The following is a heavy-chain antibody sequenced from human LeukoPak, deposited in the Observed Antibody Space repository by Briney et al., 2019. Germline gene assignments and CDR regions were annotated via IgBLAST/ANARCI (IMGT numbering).Heavy chain of an antibody. V-gene: IGHV4-34*01. D-gene: IGHD4-11*01. CDR2: INHSGST. J-gene: IGHJ4*02. Sequence: SETLSLTCAAYGGSFSGYYWSWIRQPPGKGLEWIGEINHSGSTNYNPSLKSRVTISVDKSKNQFSLKLSSVTAADTAVYYCARRTTVTIPFGYWGQGTLVTVSS. CDR3: ARRTTVTIPFGY. CDR1: GGSFSGYY.